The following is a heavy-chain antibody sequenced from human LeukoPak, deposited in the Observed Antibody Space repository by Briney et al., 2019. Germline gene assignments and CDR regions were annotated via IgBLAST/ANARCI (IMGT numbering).Heavy chain of an antibody. CDR3: ARVNRPYGMDV. CDR2: ISSSGSTI. V-gene: IGHV3-48*03. CDR1: GFTFGDYA. J-gene: IGHJ6*02. Sequence: GRSLRLSCTASGFTFGDYAMNWVRQAPGKGLEWVSYISSSGSTIYCADSVKGRFTISRDNAKNSLYLQMNSLRAEDTAVYYCARVNRPYGMDVWGQGTTVTVSS.